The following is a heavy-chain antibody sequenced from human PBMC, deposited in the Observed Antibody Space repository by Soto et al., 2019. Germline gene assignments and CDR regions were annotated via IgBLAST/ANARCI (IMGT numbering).Heavy chain of an antibody. CDR1: GDSVSSNSAA. D-gene: IGHD3-10*01. CDR3: ARGGVLGVWFGELFAFDI. Sequence: QTLSLTCVISGDSVSSNSAAWNWIRQSPSRGLEWLGRTYYRSKWYNDYAVSVKSRITINPDTSKNQFSLQLNSVTPEDTAVYYCARGGVLGVWFGELFAFDIWGQGTMVTVSS. CDR2: TYYRSKWYN. V-gene: IGHV6-1*01. J-gene: IGHJ3*02.